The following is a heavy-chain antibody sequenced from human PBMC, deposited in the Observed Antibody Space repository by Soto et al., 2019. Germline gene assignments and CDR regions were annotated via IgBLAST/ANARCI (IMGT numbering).Heavy chain of an antibody. J-gene: IGHJ3*02. CDR3: AREREYYDSGHAFDI. Sequence: ASVKVSCKASGYTFTSYGISWVRQAPGQGLEWMGWISAYNGNTNYAQKLQGRVTMTTDTSTSTAYMELRSLRSDDTAVYYCAREREYYDSGHAFDIWGQGTMVTVSS. CDR1: GYTFTSYG. D-gene: IGHD3-22*01. V-gene: IGHV1-18*01. CDR2: ISAYNGNT.